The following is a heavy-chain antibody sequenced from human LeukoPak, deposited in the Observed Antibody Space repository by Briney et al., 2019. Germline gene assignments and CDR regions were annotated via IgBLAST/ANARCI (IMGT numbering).Heavy chain of an antibody. J-gene: IGHJ4*02. D-gene: IGHD6-6*01. V-gene: IGHV3-7*03. CDR2: IKQDGSEK. CDR3: ARGELVPNY. Sequence: GGSLRLSCAVSTFTVASNYMSWVRQAPGKGLEWVANIKQDGSEKYYVDSVKGRFTISRDNAKNSLFLQMNSLRAEDTVVYYCARGELVPNYWGQGTLVTVSS. CDR1: TFTVASNY.